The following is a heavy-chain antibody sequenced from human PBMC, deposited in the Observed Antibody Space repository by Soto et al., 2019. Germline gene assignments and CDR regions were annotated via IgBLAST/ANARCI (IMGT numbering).Heavy chain of an antibody. V-gene: IGHV1-46*03. Sequence: ASVKVSCKASGYTPSTFYMHWVRQAPGQGLEWMGIIHPSTGSTSYAQRFQGRVTMTRDTSTSTVYMELSSLRSEDTAVYYCARDTRSASNWFDPWGQGTLVTVSS. CDR1: GYTPSTFY. J-gene: IGHJ5*02. CDR2: IHPSTGST. D-gene: IGHD6-19*01. CDR3: ARDTRSASNWFDP.